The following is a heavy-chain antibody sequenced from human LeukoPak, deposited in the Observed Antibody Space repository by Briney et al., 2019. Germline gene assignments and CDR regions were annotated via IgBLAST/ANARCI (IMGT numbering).Heavy chain of an antibody. Sequence: GSLRLSCAASGFTFSSYGMHWVRQAPGKGLEWVAVIWYDGSNKYYADSVKGRFTISRDNSKNTLYLQMNSLRAEDTAVYYCARNPEDSSVDYWGQGTLVTVSS. J-gene: IGHJ4*02. CDR1: GFTFSSYG. CDR2: IWYDGSNK. D-gene: IGHD2-15*01. V-gene: IGHV3-33*01. CDR3: ARNPEDSSVDY.